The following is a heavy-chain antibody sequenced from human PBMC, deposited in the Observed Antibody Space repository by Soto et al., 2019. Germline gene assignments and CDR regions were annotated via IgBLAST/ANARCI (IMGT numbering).Heavy chain of an antibody. J-gene: IGHJ3*02. CDR3: ARPAGSGSYFIFAFDI. CDR1: GYTFTSYG. CDR2: ISAYNGNT. Sequence: ASVKVSCKASGYTFTSYGISWVRQAPGQGLEWMGWISAYNGNTNYAQKLQGRVTMTTDTSTSTAYMELRSLRSDDTAVYYCARPAGSGSYFIFAFDIWGQGTMVTVSS. D-gene: IGHD3-10*01. V-gene: IGHV1-18*01.